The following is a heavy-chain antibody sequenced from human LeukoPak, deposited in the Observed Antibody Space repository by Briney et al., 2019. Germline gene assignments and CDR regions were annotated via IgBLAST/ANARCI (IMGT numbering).Heavy chain of an antibody. V-gene: IGHV4-39*01. Sequence: SETLSLTCTVSGGSISSSSYYWGWIRQPPGKGLEWIGSIYYSGSTYYNPSLKSRVTISVDTSKNQFSLKLSSVTAADTAVYYCVSGYSSGWYRNEYSQHWGQGTLVTVSS. CDR2: IYYSGST. J-gene: IGHJ1*01. CDR3: VSGYSSGWYRNEYSQH. D-gene: IGHD6-19*01. CDR1: GGSISSSSYY.